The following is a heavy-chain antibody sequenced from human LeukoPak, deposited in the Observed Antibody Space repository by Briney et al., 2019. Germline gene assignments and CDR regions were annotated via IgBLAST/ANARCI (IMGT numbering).Heavy chain of an antibody. CDR1: GGSISSYY. J-gene: IGHJ5*02. CDR3: ARGGRHYDFWSGNNWFDP. CDR2: IYTSGST. Sequence: SETLSLTCTVSGGSISSYYWSWIRQPAGKGLEWIGRIYTSGSTNYNPSLKSRVTMSVDTSKNPFSPKLSSVTAADTAVYYCARGGRHYDFWSGNNWFDPWGQGTLVTVSS. V-gene: IGHV4-4*07. D-gene: IGHD3-3*01.